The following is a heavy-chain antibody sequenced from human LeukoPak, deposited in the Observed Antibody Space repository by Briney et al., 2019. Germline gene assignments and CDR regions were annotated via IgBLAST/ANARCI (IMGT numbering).Heavy chain of an antibody. CDR3: ARSPFLWFGELYYYYMDV. Sequence: ASVKVSCKASGYTFTSYDINWVRQATGQGMAWMGWMNPNSGNTGYAQKFQGRVTMTRNTSISTAYMELSSLRSEDTAVYYCARSPFLWFGELYYYYMDVWGKGTTVTVSS. J-gene: IGHJ6*03. V-gene: IGHV1-8*01. D-gene: IGHD3-10*01. CDR2: MNPNSGNT. CDR1: GYTFTSYD.